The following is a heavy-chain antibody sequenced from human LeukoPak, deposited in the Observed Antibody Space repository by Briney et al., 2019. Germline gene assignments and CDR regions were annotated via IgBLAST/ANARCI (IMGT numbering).Heavy chain of an antibody. D-gene: IGHD6-19*01. V-gene: IGHV3-48*04. CDR1: GFTFSSYS. Sequence: GGSLRLSCAASGFTFSSYSMNWVRQAPGKGLEWVSYISSSSSTIYYADSVKGRFTISRDNAKNSLYLQMNSLRAEDTAVYYCARGPQWLGLGEYFQHWGQGTLVTVSS. CDR2: ISSSSSTI. J-gene: IGHJ1*01. CDR3: ARGPQWLGLGEYFQH.